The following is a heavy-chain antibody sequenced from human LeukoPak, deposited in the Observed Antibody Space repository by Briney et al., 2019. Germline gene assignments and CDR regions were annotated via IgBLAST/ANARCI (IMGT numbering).Heavy chain of an antibody. CDR1: GFTFSSYS. J-gene: IGHJ4*02. Sequence: GGSLRLSCAASGFTFSSYSMNWVRQAPGKGLEWVSYISSSSTIYYADSVKGRFTISRDNAKNSLYLQMNSLRAEDTAVYYCASLYYDFWSGYRDYWGQGTLVTVSS. CDR3: ASLYYDFWSGYRDY. CDR2: ISSSSTI. V-gene: IGHV3-48*01. D-gene: IGHD3-3*01.